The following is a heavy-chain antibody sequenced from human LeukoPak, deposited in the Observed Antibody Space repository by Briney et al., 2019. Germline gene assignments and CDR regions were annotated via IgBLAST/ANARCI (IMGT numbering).Heavy chain of an antibody. Sequence: PGGSLRLSCAASGFTFDDYGMSWVRQAPGKGLEWVSGINWTGGSTGYADSVKGRFTISRDNAKNSLYLQMNSLRAEDTALYYCARGGYSGYDYNTKGYYYYYYMDVWGKGTTVTVSS. CDR1: GFTFDDYG. CDR2: INWTGGST. D-gene: IGHD5-12*01. CDR3: ARGGYSGYDYNTKGYYYYYYMDV. J-gene: IGHJ6*03. V-gene: IGHV3-20*04.